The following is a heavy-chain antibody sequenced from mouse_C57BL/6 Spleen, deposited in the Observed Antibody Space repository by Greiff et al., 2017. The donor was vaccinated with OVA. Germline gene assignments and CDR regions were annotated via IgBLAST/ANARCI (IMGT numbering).Heavy chain of an antibody. V-gene: IGHV1-77*01. D-gene: IGHD2-4*01. J-gene: IGHJ3*01. CDR2: IGPGSGST. CDR3: SREDYDYDERVWFAY. CDR1: GYTFTDYY. Sequence: QVQLQQSGAELVKPGASVKISCKASGYTFTDYYINWVKQRPGQGLEWIGKIGPGSGSTYYNEKFKGKATLTADKSSSTAYMQLSSLTSEDSAVYFCSREDYDYDERVWFAYWGQGTLVTVSA.